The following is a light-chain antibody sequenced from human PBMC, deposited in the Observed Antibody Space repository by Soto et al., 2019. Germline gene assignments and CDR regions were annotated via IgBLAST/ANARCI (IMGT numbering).Light chain of an antibody. Sequence: EIVLTQSPATLSLSPGERATLSCRASQSVSSYLAWYQQKPGQAPRLLIYDASNRATGIPARFSGSGSGTDTSLTTTRVEPENFAVYYCQQRSNWPRMYTFGQGTKLEIK. J-gene: IGKJ2*01. CDR1: QSVSSY. CDR2: DAS. CDR3: QQRSNWPRMYT. V-gene: IGKV3-11*01.